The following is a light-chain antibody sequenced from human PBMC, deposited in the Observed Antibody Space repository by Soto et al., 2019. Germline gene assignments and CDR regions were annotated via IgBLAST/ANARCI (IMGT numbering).Light chain of an antibody. CDR3: QQRSNWIT. V-gene: IGKV3D-20*02. CDR1: QSVSSSY. J-gene: IGKJ5*01. CDR2: DAS. Sequence: EIVLTQSPGTLSLSPGERATLCCRASQSVSSSYLAWYQQKPGQAPRLLISDASNRATGIPARFSGSGSGTDFTLTISSLEPEDFAVYHCQQRSNWITFGQGTRLEI.